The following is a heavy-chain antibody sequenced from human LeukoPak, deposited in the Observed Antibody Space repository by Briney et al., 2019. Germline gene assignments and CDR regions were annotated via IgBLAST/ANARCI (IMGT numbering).Heavy chain of an antibody. D-gene: IGHD3-10*01. Sequence: GGSLRLSCAASGFTVSSNYMSWVRQAPGKGLEWVSVTYSNGRTYYADSVKGRFTISRDISKNTLYLQMNSQRAEDTAVYYCARVLSGRGSLYDYYYYMDVWGKGTTVTISS. J-gene: IGHJ6*03. CDR1: GFTVSSNY. CDR2: TYSNGRT. CDR3: ARVLSGRGSLYDYYYYMDV. V-gene: IGHV3-53*01.